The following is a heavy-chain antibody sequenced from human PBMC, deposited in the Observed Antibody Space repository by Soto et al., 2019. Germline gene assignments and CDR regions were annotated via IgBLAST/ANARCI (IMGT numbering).Heavy chain of an antibody. CDR2: IGSSSNAM. CDR1: GFTFSNYA. V-gene: IGHV3-48*04. J-gene: IGHJ6*02. CDR3: SKDKPKYYGMDA. Sequence: PGGSLRLSCAASGFTFSNYAMTWVRQAPGKGLEWVSYIGSSSNAMYYADSVKGRFTISRDNSKNSLYLQMNSLTTEDTALYYCSKDKPKYYGMDAWGQGTTVT.